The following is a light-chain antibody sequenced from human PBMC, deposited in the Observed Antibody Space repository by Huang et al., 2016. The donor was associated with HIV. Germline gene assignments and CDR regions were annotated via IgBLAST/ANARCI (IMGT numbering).Light chain of an antibody. Sequence: EIVLTQSPATLSLSPGERATLSCRASQSVSNYLAWYQQKTDQAPRLVIFDICIRAAGIPARFSGSGSGTDFTLTISSLEPEDFAVYFCQQRSSWITFGQGTRLEIK. CDR1: QSVSNY. V-gene: IGKV3-11*01. CDR2: DIC. CDR3: QQRSSWIT. J-gene: IGKJ5*01.